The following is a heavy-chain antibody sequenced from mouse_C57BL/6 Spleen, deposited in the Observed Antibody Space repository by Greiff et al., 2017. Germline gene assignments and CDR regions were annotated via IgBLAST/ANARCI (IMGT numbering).Heavy chain of an antibody. CDR1: GYTFTSYW. J-gene: IGHJ4*01. Sequence: QVQLQQPGAELVKPGASVKLSCKASGYTFTSYWMQWVKQRPGQGLEWIGEIDPSDSYTNYNQKFKGKATLTVDTSSSTAYMQLSSLTSEDSAVYYCARTVYYGSSHYAMDYWGQGTSVTVSS. CDR2: IDPSDSYT. D-gene: IGHD1-1*01. CDR3: ARTVYYGSSHYAMDY. V-gene: IGHV1-50*01.